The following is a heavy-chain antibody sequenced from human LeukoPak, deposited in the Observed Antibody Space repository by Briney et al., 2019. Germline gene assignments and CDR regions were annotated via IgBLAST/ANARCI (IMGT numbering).Heavy chain of an antibody. Sequence: ASVKVSCKASGYTFTGYYMHWVRQAPGQGLEWMGWINPNSGGTNYAQKFQGRVTMTRDTSISTAYMELSRLRSDDAAVYYCARAYWNDGLADAFDIWGQGTMVTVSS. D-gene: IGHD1-1*01. CDR2: INPNSGGT. J-gene: IGHJ3*02. CDR3: ARAYWNDGLADAFDI. V-gene: IGHV1-2*02. CDR1: GYTFTGYY.